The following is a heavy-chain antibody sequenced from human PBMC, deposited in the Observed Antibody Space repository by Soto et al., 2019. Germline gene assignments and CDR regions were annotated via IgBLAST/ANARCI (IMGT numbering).Heavy chain of an antibody. CDR1: GFRDGFPFSDYD. D-gene: IGHD1-26*01. CDR3: AKNSFSGSKRILDS. Sequence: GGSLRLSCAASGFRDGFPFSDYDMHWVRQAPGKGLEWVALISFDGSTKNYVDSVEGRFTISRDNSRDTLFLQMDSLRPEDTAVYYCAKNSFSGSKRILDSWGQGTLVTVSS. CDR2: ISFDGSTK. J-gene: IGHJ4*02. V-gene: IGHV3-30*18.